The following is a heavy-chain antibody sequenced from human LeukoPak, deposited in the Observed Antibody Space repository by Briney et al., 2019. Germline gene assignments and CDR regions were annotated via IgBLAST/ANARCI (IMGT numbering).Heavy chain of an antibody. J-gene: IGHJ6*03. Sequence: SETLSLTCTVSGGSISSYYWSWIRQPAGKGLEWIGRIYTSGSTNYNPSLKSRVTMSVDTSKNQFSLKLSSVTAADTAVYYCARVLAVAGRYYYYYMDVWGKGTRSPSP. CDR1: GGSISSYY. CDR2: IYTSGST. CDR3: ARVLAVAGRYYYYYMDV. V-gene: IGHV4-4*07. D-gene: IGHD6-19*01.